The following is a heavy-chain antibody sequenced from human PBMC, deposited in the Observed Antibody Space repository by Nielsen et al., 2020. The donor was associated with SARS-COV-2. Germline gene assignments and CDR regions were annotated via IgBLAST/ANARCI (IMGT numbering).Heavy chain of an antibody. D-gene: IGHD2-2*01. CDR2: INSDGSST. CDR1: GFTFSSYW. J-gene: IGHJ6*03. Sequence: GGSLRLSCAASGFTFSSYWMHWVRQAPGKGLVWVSRINSDGSSTSYADSVKGRFTISRDNAKNTLYLQMNSLRAEDTAVYYCARAEYQLLSYYYYYMDVWGKGTTVTVSS. V-gene: IGHV3-74*01. CDR3: ARAEYQLLSYYYYYMDV.